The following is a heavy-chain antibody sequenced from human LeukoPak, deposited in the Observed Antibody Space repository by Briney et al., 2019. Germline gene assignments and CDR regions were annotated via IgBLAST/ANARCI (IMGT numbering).Heavy chain of an antibody. J-gene: IGHJ3*01. CDR2: MSYDGNKE. Sequence: GGSLRLSCAASGFIFSDYAMHWVRQAPVKGLEWVAVMSYDGNKEFYADSVKGRFTISRDNSKNILYLEMNSLRPDDSSIYYCARDQTSGYFAHAAFDFWGQGTVVTVSS. CDR3: ARDQTSGYFAHAAFDF. CDR1: GFIFSDYA. D-gene: IGHD3-22*01. V-gene: IGHV3-30*03.